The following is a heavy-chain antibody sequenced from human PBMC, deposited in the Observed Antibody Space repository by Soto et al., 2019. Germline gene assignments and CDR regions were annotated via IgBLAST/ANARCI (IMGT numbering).Heavy chain of an antibody. CDR1: GFTFSNAW. D-gene: IGHD2-2*03. V-gene: IGHV3-15*01. CDR2: IKSKTDGGTT. CDR3: TTDKAGYCSSTSCSHYYYYYGMDV. J-gene: IGHJ6*01. Sequence: EVQLVESGGGLVKPGGSLRLSCAASGFTFSNAWMSWVRQAPGKGLEWVGRIKSKTDGGTTDYAAPVKGRFTISRDDSKNTLYLQMNSLKTVDTAVYYCTTDKAGYCSSTSCSHYYYYYGMDVW.